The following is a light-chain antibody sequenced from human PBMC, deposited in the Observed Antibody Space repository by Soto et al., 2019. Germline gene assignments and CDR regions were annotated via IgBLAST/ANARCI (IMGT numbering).Light chain of an antibody. CDR1: QSVTSSH. Sequence: EIVLTQTPGTLSLSPGERATLSCRASQSVTSSHLAWYQQKPRQAPRLLLYGSSTRATGIPDRFSGSGSDTDFYLTLRSLDPENFEMYYCLLYFCPDRYTFGPGTKVQIK. CDR2: GSS. CDR3: LLYFCPDRYT. V-gene: IGKV3-20*01. J-gene: IGKJ2*01.